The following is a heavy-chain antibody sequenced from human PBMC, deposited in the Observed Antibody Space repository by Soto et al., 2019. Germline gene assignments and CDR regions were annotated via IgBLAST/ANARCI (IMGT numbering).Heavy chain of an antibody. J-gene: IGHJ6*02. CDR1: GGTFSSYA. V-gene: IGHV1-69*01. CDR3: ARSQGSSTSLEIYYYYYYGMDV. D-gene: IGHD2-2*01. CDR2: IIPIPGTA. Sequence: QVQLVQSGAEVKKPGSSVKVSCKASGGTFSSYAISWVRQAPGQGLEWMGGIIPIPGTANYAQKFQGRVTITADESTSTAYMELSSLRSEDKAVYYCARSQGSSTSLEIYYYYYYGMDVWGQGTKVTVSS.